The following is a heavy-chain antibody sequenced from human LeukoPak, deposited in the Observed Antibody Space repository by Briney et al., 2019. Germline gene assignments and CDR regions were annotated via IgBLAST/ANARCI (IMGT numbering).Heavy chain of an antibody. V-gene: IGHV3-66*01. D-gene: IGHD3-22*01. Sequence: PGGSLRPSCAASGFTVSSTYMSRVRQAPGKGLEWVSVIYSGGSTYYADSVKGRFTISRDNSKNTLYLQMNSLRAEDTAVYYCAREMTTMIVDAFDNWGQRTMVTVSS. CDR3: AREMTTMIVDAFDN. CDR1: GFTVSSTY. CDR2: IYSGGST. J-gene: IGHJ3*02.